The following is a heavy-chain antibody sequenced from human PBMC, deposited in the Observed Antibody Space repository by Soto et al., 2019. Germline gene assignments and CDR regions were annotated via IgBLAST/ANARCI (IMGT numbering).Heavy chain of an antibody. CDR3: ARQYSSTWYWEAFDI. CDR1: GYTFTRYN. D-gene: IGHD6-13*01. CDR2: INAVNGNT. V-gene: IGHV1-3*01. Sequence: GASVKVSCKTPGYTFTRYNIHWVRQAPGQRLEWMGWINAVNGNTKYSENLQGRVTITRDTSASTVYMELSSLRSEDTAVYYCARQYSSTWYWEAFDIWGQGTMVTVSS. J-gene: IGHJ3*02.